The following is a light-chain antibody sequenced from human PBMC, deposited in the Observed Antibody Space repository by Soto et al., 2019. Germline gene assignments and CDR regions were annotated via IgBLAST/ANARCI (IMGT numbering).Light chain of an antibody. CDR2: EVS. V-gene: IGLV2-8*01. CDR3: SSYAGSSNV. CDR1: SSDVGGHNY. J-gene: IGLJ1*01. Sequence: QSVLTQPPSASGSPGQSVTISCTGTSSDVGGHNYVSWYQQHPGKAPKVMIYEVSKRPSGVPDRFSGSKSGNTASLTVSGLQAEDEADYYCSSYAGSSNVFGTGTKLTVL.